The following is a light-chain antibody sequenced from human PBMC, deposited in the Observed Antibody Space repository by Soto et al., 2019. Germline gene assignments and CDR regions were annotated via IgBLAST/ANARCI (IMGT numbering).Light chain of an antibody. CDR2: AAS. J-gene: IGKJ1*01. V-gene: IGKV1-12*01. Sequence: IQMTQSPSSVSASVGDRVTMTCRASQGVGGWLAWYQQKPGKVPKLLIYAASTLQSGVPSRFSGSGSGTDFTLTISCLQSEDFATYYCQQYYSYPPTFGQGTKVDI. CDR3: QQYYSYPPT. CDR1: QGVGGW.